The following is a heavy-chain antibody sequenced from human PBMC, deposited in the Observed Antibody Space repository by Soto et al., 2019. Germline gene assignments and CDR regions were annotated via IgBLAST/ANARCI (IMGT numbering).Heavy chain of an antibody. D-gene: IGHD3-22*01. CDR1: GFTVSSNY. CDR2: IYSGGGT. J-gene: IGHJ1*01. V-gene: IGHV3-66*01. CDR3: VQWDSSAYYYGYFQH. Sequence: EVQLVESGGGLVQPGGSLRLSCAASGFTVSSNYMSWVRQAPGKGLEWVSVIYSGGGTDYADSVKGRFTISRDNSKNTLYLQLNILRAEVTAVYYSVQWDSSAYYYGYFQHWGQGTLVTVSS.